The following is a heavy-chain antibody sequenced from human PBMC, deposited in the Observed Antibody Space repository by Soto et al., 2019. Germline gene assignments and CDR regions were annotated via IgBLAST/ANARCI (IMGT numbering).Heavy chain of an antibody. CDR1: GYPFTSYG. CDR2: ISAYNGNT. CDR3: ARLAMVRGPTDY. D-gene: IGHD3-10*01. Sequence: GSVKVCLKASGYPFTSYGISLVRQAPGQGLEWMGWISAYNGNTNYAQKLQGRVTMTTDTSTSTAYMELRSLRSDDTAVYYCARLAMVRGPTDYWGQGTLVTVSS. J-gene: IGHJ4*02. V-gene: IGHV1-18*01.